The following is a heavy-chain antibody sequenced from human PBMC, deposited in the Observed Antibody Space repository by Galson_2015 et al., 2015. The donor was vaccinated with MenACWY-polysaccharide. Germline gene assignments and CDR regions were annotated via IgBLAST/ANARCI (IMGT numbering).Heavy chain of an antibody. Sequence: SLRLSCAASGLSFSSYGMHWVRQAPGKGLEWVTYMTYDESDQNYARSVRGRFTTSRDNSKSMLYLQMESLRPEDTAVYYCAKREARSTCPVDLWRRGAMVAVSS. D-gene: IGHD1-26*01. CDR3: AKREARSTCPVDL. CDR2: MTYDESDQ. CDR1: GLSFSSYG. V-gene: IGHV3-30*18. J-gene: IGHJ5*02.